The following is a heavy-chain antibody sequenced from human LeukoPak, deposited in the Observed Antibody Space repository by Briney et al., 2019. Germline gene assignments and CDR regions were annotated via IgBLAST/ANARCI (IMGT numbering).Heavy chain of an antibody. Sequence: GASVKVSCKASGYTFTNYYIHWVRQAPGQGLEWMGIITPSGCSTSYAQKFQGRVTMTRDTSTGTVYMELSSLRSEDTAVYSCARGGTPRGYFDYWGQGTLVTVSS. CDR2: ITPSGCST. CDR1: GYTFTNYY. CDR3: ARGGTPRGYFDY. J-gene: IGHJ4*02. D-gene: IGHD1-7*01. V-gene: IGHV1-46*01.